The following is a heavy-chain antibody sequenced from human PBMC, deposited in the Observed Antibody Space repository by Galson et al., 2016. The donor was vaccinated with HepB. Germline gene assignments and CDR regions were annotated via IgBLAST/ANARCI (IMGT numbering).Heavy chain of an antibody. CDR2: INPSGGST. V-gene: IGHV1-46*01. J-gene: IGHJ4*02. D-gene: IGHD3-22*01. CDR1: GYTFTRYY. Sequence: SVKVSCKASGYTFTRYYIHWVRQAPGQGLEWMGVINPSGGSTKDAQKFQGRVTMTRDTSTSTVYMELSSLRSEDTAVYFCARGGCYDSSGSLRYWGQGTRVTVSS. CDR3: ARGGCYDSSGSLRY.